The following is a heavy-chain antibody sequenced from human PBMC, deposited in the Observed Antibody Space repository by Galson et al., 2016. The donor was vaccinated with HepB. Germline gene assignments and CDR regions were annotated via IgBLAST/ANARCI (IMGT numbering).Heavy chain of an antibody. Sequence: LRLSCAASGFTFSAYAMAWARQAPGKGLEWVSGISDSGANTYYADSVRGRFSISRDDSKSTLYLQMTNLRVEDTALYYCVADHGGLDCFDFWGRGTMVTVSS. D-gene: IGHD4-23*01. CDR2: ISDSGANT. V-gene: IGHV3-23*01. J-gene: IGHJ3*01. CDR3: VADHGGLDCFDF. CDR1: GFTFSAYA.